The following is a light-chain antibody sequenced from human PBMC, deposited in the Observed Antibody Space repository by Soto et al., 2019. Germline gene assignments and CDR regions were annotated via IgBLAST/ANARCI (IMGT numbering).Light chain of an antibody. Sequence: QSALTQPPSASGSPGQSVTISCTVTSSDVGAYNYVSWYQQHPGKAPKLMIYEVDQRPSGVPDRFSGSKSGNTASLTVSGLQAEDEADYYCNSYAGSNNVFGTGTKVTVL. J-gene: IGLJ1*01. CDR3: NSYAGSNNV. V-gene: IGLV2-8*01. CDR2: EVD. CDR1: SSDVGAYNY.